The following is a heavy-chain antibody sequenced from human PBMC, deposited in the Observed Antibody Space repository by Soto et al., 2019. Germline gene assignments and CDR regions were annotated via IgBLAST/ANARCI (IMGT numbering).Heavy chain of an antibody. CDR1: GFTFSSYA. D-gene: IGHD2-2*01. Sequence: GGSLRLSCAASGFTFSSYAMSWVRQAPGKGLEWVSAISGSGGSTYYADSVKGRFTISRDNSKNTLYLQMNSLRAEDTAVYYCAKDHRPYCSSTSCLFDCWGQGTLVTVSS. CDR2: ISGSGGST. J-gene: IGHJ4*02. V-gene: IGHV3-23*01. CDR3: AKDHRPYCSSTSCLFDC.